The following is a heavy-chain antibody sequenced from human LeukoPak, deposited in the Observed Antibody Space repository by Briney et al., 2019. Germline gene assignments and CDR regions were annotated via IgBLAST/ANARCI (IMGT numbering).Heavy chain of an antibody. CDR2: IYYSGST. CDR1: GGSISSSSYY. D-gene: IGHD5-18*01. Sequence: SETLSLTCTVSGGSISSSSYYWGWIRQAPGKGLEWIGSIYYSGSTYYNPSLKSRVTISVDTSKNQFSLKLSSVTAADTAAYYCARGYGYYDYWGQGTLVTVSS. J-gene: IGHJ4*02. CDR3: ARGYGYYDY. V-gene: IGHV4-39*01.